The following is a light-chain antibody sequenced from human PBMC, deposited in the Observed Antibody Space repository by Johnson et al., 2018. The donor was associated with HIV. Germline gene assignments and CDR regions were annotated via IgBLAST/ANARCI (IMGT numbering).Light chain of an antibody. CDR3: ESWYRILSCV. V-gene: IGLV1-51*01. J-gene: IGLJ1*01. CDR1: SSNIGNNY. Sequence: QSVLTQPPSVSAAPGQKVTISCSGSSSNIGNNYVSWYQQLPGTAPKLLIYANDKRPSGIPDRFSGSKSGTSATLGITGLQTGDEAYYYCESWYRILSCVFGTGTKVAVL. CDR2: AND.